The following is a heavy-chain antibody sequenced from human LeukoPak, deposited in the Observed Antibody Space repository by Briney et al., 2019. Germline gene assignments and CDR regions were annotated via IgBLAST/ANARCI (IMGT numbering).Heavy chain of an antibody. V-gene: IGHV3-21*01. D-gene: IGHD7-27*01. CDR2: ISSSSSYI. CDR3: ARSGSTGGARGNWFDP. CDR1: GFTFNIYA. J-gene: IGHJ5*02. Sequence: GGSLRLSCAASGFTFNIYAMSWVRQAPGKGLEWVSSISSSSSYIYYPDSLKGRFSISRDNAKNSLYLQMNSLRAEDTAVYYCARSGSTGGARGNWFDPWGQGTLVTVSS.